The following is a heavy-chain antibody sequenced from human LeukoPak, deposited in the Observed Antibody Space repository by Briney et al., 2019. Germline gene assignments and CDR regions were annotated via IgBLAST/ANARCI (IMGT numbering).Heavy chain of an antibody. CDR2: INPNSGGT. J-gene: IGHJ4*02. CDR3: ARQIVVVPAAHFDY. D-gene: IGHD2-2*01. CDR1: GYTFTGYY. Sequence: ASVKVSCKASGYTFTGYYMHWVRQAPGQGLEWMGRINPNSGGTNYAQKFQGRVTMTRDTSISTAYMELSRLRSDDTAVYYCARQIVVVPAAHFDYWGQGTLVTVSS. V-gene: IGHV1-2*06.